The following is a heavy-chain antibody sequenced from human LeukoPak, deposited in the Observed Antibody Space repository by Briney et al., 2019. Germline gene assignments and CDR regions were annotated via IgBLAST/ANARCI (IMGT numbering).Heavy chain of an antibody. CDR1: GFNFSSSG. CDR3: ARGAGGCFDY. V-gene: IGHV3-33*01. J-gene: IGHJ4*02. Sequence: WGSRRLSCAASGFNFSSSGMHWVRQAPGKGLEWVAVIWHDGSNKNYADSVKGRFTISRDNSKNMLYLQMNILRAEDTAVYYCARGAGGCFDYWGQGTLVTVSS. CDR2: IWHDGSNK. D-gene: IGHD3-10*01.